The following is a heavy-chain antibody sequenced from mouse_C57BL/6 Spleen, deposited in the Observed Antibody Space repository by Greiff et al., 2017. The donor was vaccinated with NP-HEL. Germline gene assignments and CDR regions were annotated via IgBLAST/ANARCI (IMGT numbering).Heavy chain of an antibody. Sequence: VKLMESGAELVRPGTSVKMSCKASGYTFTNYWIGWAKQRPGHGLEWIGDIYPGGGYTNYNEKFKGKATLTADKSSSTAYMQFSSLTSEDSAIYYCARSDGNYDWFAYWGQGTLVTVSA. CDR1: GYTFTNYW. CDR3: ARSDGNYDWFAY. CDR2: IYPGGGYT. V-gene: IGHV1-63*01. D-gene: IGHD2-1*01. J-gene: IGHJ3*01.